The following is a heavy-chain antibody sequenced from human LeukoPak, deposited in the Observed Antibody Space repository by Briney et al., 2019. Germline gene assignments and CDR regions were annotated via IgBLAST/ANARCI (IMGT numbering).Heavy chain of an antibody. CDR1: GFTFSTYW. D-gene: IGHD6-19*01. Sequence: PGGSLRLSCAASGFTFSTYWMIWVRQAPGKGLEWVAHIKRDGSEKFYVDSVKGRFTISRDNAKNSLYLQMNSLRGEDTAVYYCARGSAFSPNWFDLWGQGTLVTVSS. CDR2: IKRDGSEK. CDR3: ARGSAFSPNWFDL. J-gene: IGHJ5*02. V-gene: IGHV3-7*01.